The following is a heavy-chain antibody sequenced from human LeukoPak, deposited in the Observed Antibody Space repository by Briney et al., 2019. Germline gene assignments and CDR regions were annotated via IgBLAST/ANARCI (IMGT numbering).Heavy chain of an antibody. CDR3: ARDWGPTYRYAFDI. Sequence: GGSLRLSCAASGFTFSDYYMSWIRQAPGKGLEWVSYISNSGSTIYYADSVKGRFTISRDNAKNSLYLQMNCLRAEDTAVYYCARDWGPTYRYAFDIWGQGTLVTVSS. CDR1: GFTFSDYY. J-gene: IGHJ3*02. CDR2: ISNSGSTI. V-gene: IGHV3-11*04. D-gene: IGHD3-16*01.